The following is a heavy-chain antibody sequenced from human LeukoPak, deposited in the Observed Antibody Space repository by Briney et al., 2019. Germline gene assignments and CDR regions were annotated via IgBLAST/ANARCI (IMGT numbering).Heavy chain of an antibody. CDR2: INPNSGGT. CDR3: ARVGGSSWPTNWFDP. V-gene: IGHV1-2*02. CDR1: GYTFTGYY. J-gene: IGHJ5*02. Sequence: GASVKVSCKASGYTFTGYYMHWVRQAPGQGLEWMGWINPNSGGTNYAQKFQGRVTMTRDTSISTAYMELSRLRSDDTAVYYCARVGGSSWPTNWFDPWGQGTLVTVSS. D-gene: IGHD6-13*01.